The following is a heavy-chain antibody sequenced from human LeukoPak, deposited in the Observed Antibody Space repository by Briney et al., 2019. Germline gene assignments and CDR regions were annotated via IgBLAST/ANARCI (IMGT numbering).Heavy chain of an antibody. J-gene: IGHJ1*01. CDR1: GYTFTGYY. CDR2: ISPNSGGT. Sequence: ASVKVSCKASGYTFTGYYMHWVRQAPGQGLEWMGWISPNSGGTNYAQKFQGRVTMTRDTSISTAYMELSRLRSDDTAVYYCARIGDSGYYKAEYFQHWGQGTLVTVSS. V-gene: IGHV1-2*02. CDR3: ARIGDSGYYKAEYFQH. D-gene: IGHD3-22*01.